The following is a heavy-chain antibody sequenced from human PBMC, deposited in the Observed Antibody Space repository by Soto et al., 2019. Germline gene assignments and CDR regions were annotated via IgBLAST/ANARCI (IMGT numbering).Heavy chain of an antibody. CDR3: ARVADSGWTGGWFGP. V-gene: IGHV1-18*01. D-gene: IGHD6-19*01. Sequence: ASVKVSCKASGYTFTSYGISWVRQAPGQGLEWMGWISAYNGNTNYAQKLQGRVTMATDTSTSTAYMELRSLRPDDTAVYYCARVADSGWTGGWFGPWGQGTLVTVSS. CDR2: ISAYNGNT. CDR1: GYTFTSYG. J-gene: IGHJ5*02.